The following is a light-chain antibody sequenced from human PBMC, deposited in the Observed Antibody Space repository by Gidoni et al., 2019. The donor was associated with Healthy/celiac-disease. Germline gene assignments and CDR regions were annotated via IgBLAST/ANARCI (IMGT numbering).Light chain of an antibody. CDR3: MQALQTPT. V-gene: IGKV2-28*01. CDR1: QSLLHSNGYNY. J-gene: IGKJ4*01. CDR2: LGS. Sequence: DIVLPQSPLSLPVTPGEPASISCRSSQSLLHSNGYNYLDWYLQKPGQSPQLLIYLGSNRASGVADRFSGSGSGTDFTLKISRVEAEDVGVYDCMQALQTPTFGGGTKVEIK.